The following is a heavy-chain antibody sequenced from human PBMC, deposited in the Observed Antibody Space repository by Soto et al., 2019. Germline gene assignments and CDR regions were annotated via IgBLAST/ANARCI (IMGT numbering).Heavy chain of an antibody. J-gene: IGHJ6*02. D-gene: IGHD2-8*01. CDR1: GYTFTRYG. CDR3: AKNGQPPYYYYGMDV. CDR2: ISGYNGDT. Sequence: ASVKVCCKASGYTFTRYGISWVRQAPGQGLEWMGWISGYNGDTKYAQKFQGRVTMTIDTSTTTTYMELRSLTSDDTAVYYCAKNGQPPYYYYGMDVWGQGTTVTVS. V-gene: IGHV1-18*01.